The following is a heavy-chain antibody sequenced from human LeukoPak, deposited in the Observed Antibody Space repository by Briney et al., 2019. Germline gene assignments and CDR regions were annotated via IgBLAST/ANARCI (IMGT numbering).Heavy chain of an antibody. Sequence: SVTVSCKSSGYKFTDYGISWVWQAPGPGLEWKGWVSPFHCNTHYAQNFQGKVTMATDTSTTTAYMELRSLRSDDTAVYYCARVAYSSGPFDYWGQGTLVTVSS. V-gene: IGHV1-18*01. J-gene: IGHJ4*02. CDR1: GYKFTDYG. D-gene: IGHD6-19*01. CDR3: ARVAYSSGPFDY. CDR2: VSPFHCNT.